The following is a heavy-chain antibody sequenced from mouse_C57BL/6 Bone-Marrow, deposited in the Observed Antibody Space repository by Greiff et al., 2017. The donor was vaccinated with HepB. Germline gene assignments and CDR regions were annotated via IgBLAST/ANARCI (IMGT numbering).Heavy chain of an antibody. CDR3: ARHPYYSNYGGAWFAY. Sequence: EVKLMESGGDLVKPGGSLKLSCAASGFTFSSYGMSWVRQTPDKRLEWVATISSGGSYTYYPDSVKGRFTSSRDNAKNTLYLQISSLKSEDTAMYYCARHPYYSNYGGAWFAYWGQGTLVTVSA. CDR1: GFTFSSYG. V-gene: IGHV5-6*01. CDR2: ISSGGSYT. D-gene: IGHD2-5*01. J-gene: IGHJ3*01.